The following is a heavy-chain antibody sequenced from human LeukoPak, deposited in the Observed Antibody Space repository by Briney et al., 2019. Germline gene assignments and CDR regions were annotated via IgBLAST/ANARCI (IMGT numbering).Heavy chain of an antibody. CDR3: ARDGKHIAVPGVRYPMDV. V-gene: IGHV1-8*01. Sequence: ASVKVSCKASGYTFTSYDINWVRQATGQGLEWMGWMNPNSGNTGYAQKFQDRVTITSDASANTAYMELSSLRSEDTAVYYCARDGKHIAVPGVRYPMDVWGQGTTVTVS. CDR1: GYTFTSYD. J-gene: IGHJ6*02. CDR2: MNPNSGNT. D-gene: IGHD6-19*01.